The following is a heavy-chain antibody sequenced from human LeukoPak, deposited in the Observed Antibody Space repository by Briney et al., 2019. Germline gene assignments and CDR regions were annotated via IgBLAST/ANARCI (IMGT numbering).Heavy chain of an antibody. J-gene: IGHJ3*02. Sequence: PGGSLRLSCSASGFTFTNYNMHWVRQTPGKGLQWVAAILYDGSKKYYADSVKGRFSVYRDNSNNTLYLQMNSLKTEDTAVYSCGNFDGDSQAFHIWGQGTMVTVSS. V-gene: IGHV3-30*18. D-gene: IGHD3-9*01. CDR1: GFTFTNYN. CDR3: GNFDGDSQAFHI. CDR2: ILYDGSKK.